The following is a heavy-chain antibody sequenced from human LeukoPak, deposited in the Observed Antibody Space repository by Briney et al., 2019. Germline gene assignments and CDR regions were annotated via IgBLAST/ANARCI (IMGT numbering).Heavy chain of an antibody. J-gene: IGHJ4*02. CDR3: AKDGAWLRFDD. Sequence: GGSLRLSCAASGFTFSSYWMHWVRQAPGKGLVWVSRINSDGSSTSYADSVKGRFTISRDNAKNTLYLQMKNLRAEDTAVYYCAKDGAWLRFDDWGQGILVSVSS. CDR2: INSDGSST. CDR1: GFTFSSYW. V-gene: IGHV3-74*01. D-gene: IGHD5-12*01.